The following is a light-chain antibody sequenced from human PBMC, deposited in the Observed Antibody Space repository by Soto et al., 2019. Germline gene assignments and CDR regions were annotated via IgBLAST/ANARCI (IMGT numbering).Light chain of an antibody. V-gene: IGKV1-5*01. J-gene: IGKJ1*01. Sequence: DIQMTQSPSTLSASVGDRVTITGRASQSISSWLAWYQQKPGKAPKLLIYDASSLESGVPSRFSGSGSGTEFTLTISSLQPDDFATYYCQHLGTFGQGTKVEIK. CDR2: DAS. CDR3: QHLGT. CDR1: QSISSW.